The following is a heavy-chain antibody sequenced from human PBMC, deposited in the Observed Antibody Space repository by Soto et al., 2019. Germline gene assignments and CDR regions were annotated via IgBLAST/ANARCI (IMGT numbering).Heavy chain of an antibody. J-gene: IGHJ4*02. CDR2: ISTTGGRT. Sequence: DVQLLESGGRLVQPGGSLRLSCAASGFTFNAYSLSWVRQAPGKGLEWVSAISTTGGRTYYAYSVKGRFTISRDNSQNTLSLQMNSLRAEDTAVYYCARPDGATYNFRYWGQGTLVTVSS. CDR3: ARPDGATYNFRY. CDR1: GFTFNAYS. V-gene: IGHV3-23*01. D-gene: IGHD1-1*01.